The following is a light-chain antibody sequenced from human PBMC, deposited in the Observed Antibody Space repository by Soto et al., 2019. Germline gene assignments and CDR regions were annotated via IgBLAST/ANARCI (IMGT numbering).Light chain of an antibody. CDR3: QQYNNWPPGT. J-gene: IGKJ1*01. Sequence: EIVMTQSPVTLSVSLGERATLSCRASQSVSNKLAWYQQKPGQAPRLLIYDASTRATGIPARFSGRGSGTDFTLAISSLQSEDFAVYYCQQYNNWPPGTFGQGTKVDIK. CDR2: DAS. V-gene: IGKV3-15*01. CDR1: QSVSNK.